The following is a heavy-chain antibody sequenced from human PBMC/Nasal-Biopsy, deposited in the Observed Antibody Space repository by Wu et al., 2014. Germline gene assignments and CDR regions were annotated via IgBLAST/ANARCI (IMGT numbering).Heavy chain of an antibody. D-gene: IGHD2-2*01. J-gene: IGHJ4*02. CDR1: GDSVRSYY. CDR3: ARTRATSHDY. CDR2: IYYIGGT. V-gene: IGHV4-59*02. Sequence: TLSLTCTVSGDSVRSYYWSWVRQSPGKGLEWIGYIYYIGGTNYNPSLKSRVTMSIDTSKNQFSLRLSSVSAADTAIYYCARTRATSHDYWGQGTLVTVSS.